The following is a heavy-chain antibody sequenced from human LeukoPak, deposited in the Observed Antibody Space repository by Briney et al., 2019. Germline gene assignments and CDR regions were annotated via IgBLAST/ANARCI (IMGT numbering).Heavy chain of an antibody. V-gene: IGHV4-4*07. CDR3: ARVGSGWSFDY. Sequence: PSETLSLTCTVSGGSISSYYWSWIRQPAGRGLEWIGRIQTSGSTNYNPSLKSRVTMSVDTSKNKFSLKVNSVTAADTAVYYCARVGSGWSFDYWGQGTLVAVSS. CDR1: GGSISSYY. D-gene: IGHD6-19*01. J-gene: IGHJ4*02. CDR2: IQTSGST.